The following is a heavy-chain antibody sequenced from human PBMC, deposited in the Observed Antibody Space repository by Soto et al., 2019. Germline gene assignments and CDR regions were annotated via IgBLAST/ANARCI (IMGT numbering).Heavy chain of an antibody. CDR3: ARGAPYYDFWSGYPENNWFDP. CDR1: GGSISSGGYY. Sequence: QVQLQESGPGLVKPSQTLSLTCTVSGGSISSGGYYWSWIRQHPGKGLEWIGYIYYSGSTYYNPSLKSRVTLSVDTSKNQFSLKLSSVTAADTAVYYCARGAPYYDFWSGYPENNWFDPWGQGTLVTVSS. CDR2: IYYSGST. J-gene: IGHJ5*02. V-gene: IGHV4-31*03. D-gene: IGHD3-3*01.